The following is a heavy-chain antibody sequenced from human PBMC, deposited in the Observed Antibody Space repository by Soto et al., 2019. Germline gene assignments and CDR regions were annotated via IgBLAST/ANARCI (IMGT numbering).Heavy chain of an antibody. V-gene: IGHV1-2*02. J-gene: IGHJ4*02. CDR2: ISPNSGGT. CDR1: GYTFTAYY. CDR3: AKDSMSGYDYHPFDF. Sequence: ASVKVSCKASGYTFTAYYIHWVRQAPGQGLEWMGWISPNSGGTNYAQKFQGRVTMTRDTSITTVYMELRRLTSDDTALYYCAKDSMSGYDYHPFDFWGQGALVTVSS. D-gene: IGHD5-12*01.